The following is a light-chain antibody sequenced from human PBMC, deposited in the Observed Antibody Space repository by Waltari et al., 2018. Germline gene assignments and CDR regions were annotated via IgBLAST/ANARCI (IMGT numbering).Light chain of an antibody. CDR1: QSISSH. CDR3: QHRSDWPWT. CDR2: DAS. Sequence: EIVLTQSPATLSLSPGERATLSCRASQSISSHLAWYQQKPGQAPRLLVFDASNRATGIPARFSGAGSGTDFTLSITTLEPEDFAVYYCQHRSDWPWTFGQGKKVEFK. J-gene: IGKJ1*01. V-gene: IGKV3-11*01.